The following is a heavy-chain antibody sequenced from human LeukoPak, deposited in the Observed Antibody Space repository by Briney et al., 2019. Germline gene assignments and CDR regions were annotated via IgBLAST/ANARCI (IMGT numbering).Heavy chain of an antibody. J-gene: IGHJ4*02. CDR1: GFTFSSYG. Sequence: GGSLRLSCAASGFTFSSYGMHWVRQAPGKGLEWVAVIWYDGSNKYYADSVKGRFIISRDNSKNTLYLQMNSLRAEDTAVYYCARDDSTYYYDSSGPDYWGQGTLVTVSS. CDR3: ARDDSTYYYDSSGPDY. CDR2: IWYDGSNK. V-gene: IGHV3-33*01. D-gene: IGHD3-22*01.